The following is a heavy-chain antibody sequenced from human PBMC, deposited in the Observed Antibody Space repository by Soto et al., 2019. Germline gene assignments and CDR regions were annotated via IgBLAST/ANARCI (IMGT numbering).Heavy chain of an antibody. Sequence: QVQLQESGPGLVKPSQTLSLTCTVSGGSISSGGYYWSWIRQHPGKGLEWIGYIYYSGSTYYNPSLKSRCTISVYTSKNHFSLKLSSVTAADTAVYYCARVDTSMGATCVSYWGQGTLVTVSS. CDR3: ARVDTSMGATCVSY. CDR2: IYYSGST. J-gene: IGHJ4*02. D-gene: IGHD1-26*01. V-gene: IGHV4-31*03. CDR1: GGSISSGGYY.